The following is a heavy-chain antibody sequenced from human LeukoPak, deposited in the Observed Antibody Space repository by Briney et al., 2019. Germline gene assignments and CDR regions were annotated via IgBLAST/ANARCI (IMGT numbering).Heavy chain of an antibody. CDR3: ARTRYYYNSRSYGAPYYFDY. CDR1: GGSISTSSYY. CDR2: IYYSGST. V-gene: IGHV4-39*01. Sequence: TSETLSLTCTVSGGSISTSSYYWGWVRQPPGKGLEWIGSIYYSGSTYYNPSLKSRVTISVDTSKNQFSLKLSSVTAADTAVYYCARTRYYYNSRSYGAPYYFDYWGQGTLVTVSS. J-gene: IGHJ4*02. D-gene: IGHD3-10*01.